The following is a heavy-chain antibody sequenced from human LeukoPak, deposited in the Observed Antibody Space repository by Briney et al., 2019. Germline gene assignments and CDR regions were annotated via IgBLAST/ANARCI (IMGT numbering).Heavy chain of an antibody. J-gene: IGHJ6*03. V-gene: IGHV3-30*04. CDR1: GLTFRNHA. D-gene: IGHD3-10*01. Sequence: HPGKSLRLSCAASGLTFRNHAIHWVCQAPGKGLEWVTVISHDGGNDYYRDSVKGRFTISRDNSRNTVFLQMNSLRPGDTAVYYCAGSPAYYNMDVWGKGTTVTVSS. CDR3: AGSPAYYNMDV. CDR2: ISHDGGND.